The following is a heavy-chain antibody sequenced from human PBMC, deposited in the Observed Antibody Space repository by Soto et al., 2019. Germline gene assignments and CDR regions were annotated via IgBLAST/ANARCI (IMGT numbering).Heavy chain of an antibody. V-gene: IGHV2-70*01. CDR2: IDWDDDK. CDR1: GFSLSTSGMC. Sequence: SGPTLVNPTQTLTLTCTFSGFSLSTSGMCVSWIRQPPGKALEWPALIDWDDDKYYSTSLKTRLTISKDTSKNQVVLTMTNMDPVDTATYYCARIRRVDTAMASWLGPFDYWGQGTLVTVSS. J-gene: IGHJ4*02. D-gene: IGHD5-18*01. CDR3: ARIRRVDTAMASWLGPFDY.